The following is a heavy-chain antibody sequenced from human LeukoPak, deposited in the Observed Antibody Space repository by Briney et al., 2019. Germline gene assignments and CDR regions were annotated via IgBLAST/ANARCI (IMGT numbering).Heavy chain of an antibody. J-gene: IGHJ4*02. CDR1: GYTLTELS. V-gene: IGHV1-24*01. CDR3: ATISGSYSGRWYFDY. CDR2: FDPEDGET. Sequence: ASVKVSCKVSGYTLTELSMHWVRQAPGKGLEWMGGFDPEDGETIYAQKFQGRVTITEDTSTDTAYMELSSLRSEDTAVYYCATISGSYSGRWYFDYWGQGTLVTVSS. D-gene: IGHD1-26*01.